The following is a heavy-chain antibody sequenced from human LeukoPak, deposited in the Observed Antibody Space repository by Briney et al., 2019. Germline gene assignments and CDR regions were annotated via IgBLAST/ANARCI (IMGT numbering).Heavy chain of an antibody. CDR2: ISYSGST. V-gene: IGHV4-59*01. Sequence: SETLSLTCTVSGGSISSYYWSWMRQPPGKGLEWIGYISYSGSTNYNPSLKSRVTISGDTSKNQFSLKLSSVTAADTAVYYCARRGDSYGDYGPTYWYFDLWGRGTLVTVSS. CDR3: ARRGDSYGDYGPTYWYFDL. J-gene: IGHJ2*01. CDR1: GGSISSYY. D-gene: IGHD4-17*01.